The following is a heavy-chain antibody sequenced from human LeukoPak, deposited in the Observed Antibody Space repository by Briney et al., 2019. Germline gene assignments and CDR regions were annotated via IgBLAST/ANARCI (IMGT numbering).Heavy chain of an antibody. CDR3: ARGLGLRLGYYYGMDV. D-gene: IGHD6-19*01. V-gene: IGHV1-8*02. CDR1: GYTFTGYY. CDR2: INPNSGNT. Sequence: ASVKVSCKASGYTFTGYYMHWVRQAPGQGLEWMGWINPNSGNTGYAQKFQGRVTMTRNTSISTAYMELSSLRSEDTAVYYCARGLGLRLGYYYGMDVWGQGTTVTVSS. J-gene: IGHJ6*02.